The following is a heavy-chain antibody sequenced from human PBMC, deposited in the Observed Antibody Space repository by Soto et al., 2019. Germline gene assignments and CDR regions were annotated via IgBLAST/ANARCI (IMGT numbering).Heavy chain of an antibody. V-gene: IGHV4-31*02. CDR2: ISNSGRT. Sequence: PHPGKRLEWIGYISNSGRTYYNPSLKSRLTISLDTSENQFSLKLTSVTAADTAIYFFQAEDGIRDVRSVSAFLLNRSSDL. D-gene: IGHD3-10*02. J-gene: IGHJ2*01. CDR3: QAEDGIRDVRSVSAFLLNRSSDL.